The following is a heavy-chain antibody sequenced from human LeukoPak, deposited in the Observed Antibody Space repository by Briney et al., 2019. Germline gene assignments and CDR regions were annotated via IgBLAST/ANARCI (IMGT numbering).Heavy chain of an antibody. D-gene: IGHD3-16*01. CDR2: INHSGST. V-gene: IGHV4-34*01. Sequence: SETLSLTCGVYGGSLRSYYWTWIRQPPGKGLEWIGEINHSGSTNYNPSLKSRVTMSVDTSKKQFSLKLSSVTAADTAVYYCARRPEFGVLYYMDVWGKGTTVTVSS. CDR3: ARRPEFGVLYYMDV. J-gene: IGHJ6*03. CDR1: GGSLRSYY.